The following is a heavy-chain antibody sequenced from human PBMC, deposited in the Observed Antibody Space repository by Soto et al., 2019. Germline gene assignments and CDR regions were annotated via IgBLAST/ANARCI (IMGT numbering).Heavy chain of an antibody. Sequence: QVQLVQSGAEVKKPGSSVKVSCKASGGTFSSYTISWVRQAPGQGLEWMGRIIPILGIANYAQKFQGRVTITADKSTSTAYMELSSLRSEDTAVYYCARCRAVAGNYYYYYGMDVWGQGTTVTVSS. CDR3: ARCRAVAGNYYYYYGMDV. D-gene: IGHD6-19*01. V-gene: IGHV1-69*02. CDR1: GGTFSSYT. CDR2: IIPILGIA. J-gene: IGHJ6*02.